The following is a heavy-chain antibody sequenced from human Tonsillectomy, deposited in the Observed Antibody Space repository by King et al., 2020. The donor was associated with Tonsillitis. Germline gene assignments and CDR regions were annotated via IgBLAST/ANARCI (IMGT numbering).Heavy chain of an antibody. V-gene: IGHV3-23*04. CDR1: GFTFSSYA. CDR3: ARPLTLTTRPRGLNY. D-gene: IGHD4-11*01. Sequence: VQLVESGGGLVQPGGSLRLSYAASGFTFSSYAMSWVRQAPGKGLEWVSAISGSGGSTYYADSVKGRFTISRDNSKNTLYLQMNSLRAEDTAVYYCARPLTLTTRPRGLNYWGQGTLVTVSS. CDR2: ISGSGGST. J-gene: IGHJ4*02.